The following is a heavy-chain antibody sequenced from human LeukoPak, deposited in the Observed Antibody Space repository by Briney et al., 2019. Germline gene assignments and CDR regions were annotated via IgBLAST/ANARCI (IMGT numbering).Heavy chain of an antibody. CDR3: ARARGQQLVYYYYYYMDV. D-gene: IGHD6-13*01. CDR2: ISAYNGHT. J-gene: IGHJ6*03. Sequence: ASVKVSCKASGYTFTSYGISWVRQAPGQGLEWMGWISAYNGHTNYAQKLQGRVTMTTDTSTSTAYMELRSLRSDDTAVYYCARARGQQLVYYYYYYMDVWGKGTTVTVSS. CDR1: GYTFTSYG. V-gene: IGHV1-18*01.